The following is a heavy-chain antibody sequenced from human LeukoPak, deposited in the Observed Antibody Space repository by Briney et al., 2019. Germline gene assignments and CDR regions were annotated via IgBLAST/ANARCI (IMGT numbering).Heavy chain of an antibody. CDR2: MNIDGSEK. D-gene: IGHD5-24*01. CDR1: GFTFSSFW. J-gene: IGHJ4*02. V-gene: IGHV3-7*01. Sequence: GGSLRLSCAASGFTFSSFWMGWVRQTPGKRLEWVANMNIDGSEKYYVDSVRGRFTISRDNAKNSLFLQMNSLRADDTAVYYCATKDGYSFDYWGQGTLVTVSS. CDR3: ATKDGYSFDY.